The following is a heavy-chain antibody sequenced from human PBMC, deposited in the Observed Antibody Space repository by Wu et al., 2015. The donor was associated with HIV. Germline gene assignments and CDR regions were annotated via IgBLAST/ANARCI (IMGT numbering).Heavy chain of an antibody. V-gene: IGHV1-2*02. CDR1: GNTFTGYY. CDR2: INPDSGGT. Sequence: QVQLVQSGAEVKKPGASVKVSCKASGNTFTGYYIHWVRQAPGQGLEWMAWINPDSGGTNYAQKFQGRVALTRDTSINTAYMELSRLRSDDTAVYYCAKDGLMDVWGQGTTVTVSS. J-gene: IGHJ6*02. CDR3: AKDGLMDV.